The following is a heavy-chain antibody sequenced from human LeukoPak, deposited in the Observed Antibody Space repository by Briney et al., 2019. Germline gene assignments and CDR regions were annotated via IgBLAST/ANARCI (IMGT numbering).Heavy chain of an antibody. Sequence: SETLSLTRTVSGGSNSSSSYYWGWIRQPPGKGLEWIGSIYYSGSTYYNPSLKSRVAISVDTSKTQFSLKLRSVTAADAAVYYCARPGPYSGSYHFDYWGQGTLVTVSS. CDR1: GGSNSSSSYY. CDR2: IYYSGST. CDR3: ARPGPYSGSYHFDY. D-gene: IGHD1-26*01. J-gene: IGHJ4*02. V-gene: IGHV4-39*01.